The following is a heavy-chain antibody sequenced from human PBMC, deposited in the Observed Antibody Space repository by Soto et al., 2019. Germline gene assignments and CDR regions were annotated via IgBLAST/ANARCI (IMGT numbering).Heavy chain of an antibody. CDR2: INPSGGST. CDR1: VYTFTRYY. CDR3: ATSAINMVRGVITRGAFDI. J-gene: IGHJ3*02. V-gene: IGHV1-46*01. D-gene: IGHD3-10*01. Sequence: SVKVPCKPFVYTFTRYYMHLVRQAPGQGLEWMGIINPSGGSTSYAQKFQGRVTMTRDTSTSTVYMELSSLRSEDTAVYYCATSAINMVRGVITRGAFDIWGQGTMVT.